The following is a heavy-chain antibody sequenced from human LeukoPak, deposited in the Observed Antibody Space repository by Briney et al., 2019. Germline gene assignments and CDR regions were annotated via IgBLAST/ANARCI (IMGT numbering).Heavy chain of an antibody. CDR1: GGSISSYY. J-gene: IGHJ5*02. D-gene: IGHD2-8*01. CDR2: IYYSGST. V-gene: IGHV4-59*08. CDR3: ARHGGYCTNGVCRGYWFDP. Sequence: SETLSLTCTVSGGSISSYYWSRIRQPPGKGLEWIGYIYYSGSTNYNPSLKSRVTISVDTSKNQFSLKLSSVTAADTAVYYCARHGGYCTNGVCRGYWFDPWGQGTLVTVSS.